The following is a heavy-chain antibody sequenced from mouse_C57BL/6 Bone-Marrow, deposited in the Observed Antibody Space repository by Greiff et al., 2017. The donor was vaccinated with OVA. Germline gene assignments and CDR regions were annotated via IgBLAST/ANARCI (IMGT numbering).Heavy chain of an antibody. CDR3: ASVYYDYDEGGAMDY. Sequence: DVMLVESGGGLVQPGGSLKLSCAASGFTFSDYGMAWVRQAPRKGPEWVAFISNLAYSIYYADTVTGRFTISRENAKNTLYLEMSSLRSEDTAMYYCASVYYDYDEGGAMDYWGQGTSVTVSS. D-gene: IGHD2-4*01. V-gene: IGHV5-15*01. CDR1: GFTFSDYG. J-gene: IGHJ4*01. CDR2: ISNLAYSI.